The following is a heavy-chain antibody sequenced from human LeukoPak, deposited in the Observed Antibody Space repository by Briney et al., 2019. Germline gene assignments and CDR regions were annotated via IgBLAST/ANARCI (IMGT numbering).Heavy chain of an antibody. Sequence: SETLSLTCTVSGGSISGYYWSWIRQPPGKGLEWIGYIYYSGSTSYSPSLKSRVTISVDTSKMQSSLKLNSVTAADTAVYYCARYAADGRNLEYWGQGTLVTVSS. V-gene: IGHV4-59*01. CDR3: ARYAADGRNLEY. J-gene: IGHJ4*02. CDR1: GGSISGYY. CDR2: IYYSGST. D-gene: IGHD6-13*01.